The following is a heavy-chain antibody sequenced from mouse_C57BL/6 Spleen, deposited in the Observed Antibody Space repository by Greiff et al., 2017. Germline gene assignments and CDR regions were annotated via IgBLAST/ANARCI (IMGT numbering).Heavy chain of an antibody. J-gene: IGHJ4*01. CDR3: ARRSFYYSNSFYYAMDY. CDR1: GFSLTSYA. D-gene: IGHD2-5*01. Sequence: QVQLKESGPGLVAPSQSLSITCTVSGFSLTSYAISWVRQPPGKGLEWLGVIWTGGGTNYNSALKSRLSISKDNSKSQVFLKMNSLQTDDTARYYCARRSFYYSNSFYYAMDYWGQGTSVTVSS. CDR2: IWTGGGT. V-gene: IGHV2-9-1*01.